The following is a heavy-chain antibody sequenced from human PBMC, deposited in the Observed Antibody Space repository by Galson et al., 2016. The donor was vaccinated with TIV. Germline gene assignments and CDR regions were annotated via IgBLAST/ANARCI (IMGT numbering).Heavy chain of an antibody. CDR3: ARSGDYGYY. Sequence: SVKVSCKASGYTFTSYDINWVRQATGQGLEWVGWMNPNSGKTGYAQKFRGRVTMTRNTPVRTAYMELSSLRSEDTAVYYCARSGDYGYYWGQGTLVTVSS. D-gene: IGHD4-17*01. J-gene: IGHJ4*02. V-gene: IGHV1-8*02. CDR2: MNPNSGKT. CDR1: GYTFTSYD.